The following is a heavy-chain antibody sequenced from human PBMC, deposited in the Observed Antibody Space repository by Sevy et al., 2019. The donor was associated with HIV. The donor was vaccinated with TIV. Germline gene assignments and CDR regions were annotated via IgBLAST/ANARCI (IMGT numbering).Heavy chain of an antibody. V-gene: IGHV3-48*02. CDR2: ISSSSSTI. CDR1: GFTFSSYS. D-gene: IGHD6-13*01. J-gene: IGHJ4*02. Sequence: GGSLRLSCAASGFTFSSYSMNWVRQAPGKGLEWVSYISSSSSTINYADSVKGRFTISRDNAKNSLYLQMNSLRDEDTAVYYCASFPGQQRRFDYWGQGTLVTVSS. CDR3: ASFPGQQRRFDY.